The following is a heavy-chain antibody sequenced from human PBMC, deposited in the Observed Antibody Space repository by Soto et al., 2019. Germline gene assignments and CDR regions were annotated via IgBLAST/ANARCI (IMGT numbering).Heavy chain of an antibody. CDR2: ISGYNGNT. CDR3: ARGPYCSGGTCYSQFFDY. J-gene: IGHJ4*02. CDR1: GYTFTSYG. V-gene: IGHV1-18*01. D-gene: IGHD2-15*01. Sequence: GASVKVSCKASGYTFTSYGISWVRQAPGQGLEWMGWISGYNGNTNYAQKLQGRVTMTTDTSTSTAYMELRSLRSDDTAVYYCARGPYCSGGTCYSQFFDYWGQGTLVTVSS.